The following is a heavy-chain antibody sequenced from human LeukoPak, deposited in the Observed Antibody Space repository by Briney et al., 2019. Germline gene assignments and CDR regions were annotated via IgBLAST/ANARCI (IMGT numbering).Heavy chain of an antibody. D-gene: IGHD5-12*01. Sequence: GGSLRLSCAASGFTFSSYWMHWVRQAPGKGLVWVSLINSDGSSISYADSVKGRLTISRDKAKNTMYLQVNSLRVEDTAVYYCAREGRVTGYDFDCWGQGTLVTVSS. CDR1: GFTFSSYW. V-gene: IGHV3-74*01. J-gene: IGHJ4*02. CDR3: AREGRVTGYDFDC. CDR2: INSDGSSI.